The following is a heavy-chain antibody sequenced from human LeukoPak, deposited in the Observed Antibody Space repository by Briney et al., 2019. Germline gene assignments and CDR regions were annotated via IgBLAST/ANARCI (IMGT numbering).Heavy chain of an antibody. J-gene: IGHJ4*02. CDR2: ISYDGSNK. CDR1: GFTFSSYA. Sequence: PGGSLRLSCAASGFTFSSYAMHWVRQAPGKGLEWVAVISYDGSNKYYADSVKGRFTISRDNSKNTLYLQMNSLRAEDTAVYYCARLDGAIDYWGQGTLVTVSS. CDR3: ARLDGAIDY. V-gene: IGHV3-30-3*01.